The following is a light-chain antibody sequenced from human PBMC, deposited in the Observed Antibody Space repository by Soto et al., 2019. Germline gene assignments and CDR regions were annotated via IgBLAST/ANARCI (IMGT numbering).Light chain of an antibody. CDR3: QQYNNWPHLFT. V-gene: IGKV3-15*01. CDR1: QSVSSN. CDR2: GAS. Sequence: EIVMTQSPATLSVSPGERATLSCRASQSVSSNLAWYQQKPGQAPRLLIYGASTRATGIPARFSGSGSGTEFTLTISSLQSEDLAVYYCQQYNNWPHLFTFGPGTKVDIK. J-gene: IGKJ3*01.